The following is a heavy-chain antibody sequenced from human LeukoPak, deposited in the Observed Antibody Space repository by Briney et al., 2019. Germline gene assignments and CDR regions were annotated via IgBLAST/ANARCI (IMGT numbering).Heavy chain of an antibody. CDR2: ITSSTKTL. J-gene: IGHJ4*02. D-gene: IGHD2-2*01. Sequence: PGGSLRLSCAASGFTFSTSGLGWVRQAPGKGLEWLSYITSSTKTLYMDSVQGRFTISRDNAKNSLYLQMDSLREEDTAVYYCARGYCSSTDSHLARHFEYWGQGTLVTVSS. V-gene: IGHV3-48*02. CDR1: GFTFSTSG. CDR3: ARGYCSSTDSHLARHFEY.